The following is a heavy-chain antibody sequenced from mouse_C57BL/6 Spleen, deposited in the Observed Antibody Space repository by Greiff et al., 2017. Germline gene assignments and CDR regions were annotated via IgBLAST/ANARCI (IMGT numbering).Heavy chain of an antibody. D-gene: IGHD1-1*01. CDR2: INPNNGGT. V-gene: IGHV1-18*01. CDR3: ARYYGSSGGYFDV. Sequence: VQLQQSGPELVKPGASVKIPCKASGYTFTDYNMDWVKQSHGKSLEWIGDINPNNGGTIYNQKFKGKATLTVDKSSSTAYMELRSLTSEDTAVYYCARYYGSSGGYFDVWGTGTTVTVSS. J-gene: IGHJ1*03. CDR1: GYTFTDYN.